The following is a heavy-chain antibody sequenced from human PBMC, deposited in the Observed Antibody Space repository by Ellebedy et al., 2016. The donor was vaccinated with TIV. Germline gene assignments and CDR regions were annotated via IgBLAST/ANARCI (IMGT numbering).Heavy chain of an antibody. CDR3: ARRIPGEDYFDY. D-gene: IGHD5-18*01. V-gene: IGHV3-7*04. J-gene: IGHJ4*02. Sequence: GRFTISKDNAKNSLYLQMNSMRAEDTAVNYCARRIPGEDYFDYWGQGTLVTVSS.